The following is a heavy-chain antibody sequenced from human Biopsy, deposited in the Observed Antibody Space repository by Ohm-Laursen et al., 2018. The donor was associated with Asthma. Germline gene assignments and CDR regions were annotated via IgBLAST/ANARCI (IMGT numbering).Heavy chain of an antibody. Sequence: ASVKVSCKSLGGTFDTYVIGWVRQAPGQGLEWMGGINSVFGTTTYPQKFQDRVTITADDSTSTVYMEFSSLRSEDTAVYYCARKAGSCISRTCYSLDFWGQGTLVTVSS. CDR2: INSVFGTT. CDR3: ARKAGSCISRTCYSLDF. CDR1: GGTFDTYV. V-gene: IGHV1-69*13. J-gene: IGHJ4*02. D-gene: IGHD2-2*01.